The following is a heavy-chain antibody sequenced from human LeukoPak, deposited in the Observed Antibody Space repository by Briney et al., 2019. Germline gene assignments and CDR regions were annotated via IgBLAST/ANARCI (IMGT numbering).Heavy chain of an antibody. D-gene: IGHD1-14*01. CDR1: GFTFSNSY. CDR2: TSSDGSNT. CDR3: ASYRRD. V-gene: IGHV3-74*01. Sequence: HTGGSLRLSCSASGFTFSNSYMYWVRHAPGKGLVWVSRTSSDGSNTIYADSVKGRFTISRDNTKSTLYLQMNGLRAEDTAVYFCASYRRDWGQGTLVTVSS. J-gene: IGHJ4*02.